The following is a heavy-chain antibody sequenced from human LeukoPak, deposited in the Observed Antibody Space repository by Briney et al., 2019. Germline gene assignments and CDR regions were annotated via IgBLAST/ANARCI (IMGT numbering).Heavy chain of an antibody. Sequence: KGSGPTLVKPTQTLTLTCTFSGFSLSTSGVGVGWIRQPPGKALEWLALIYWDDDKRYSPSLKSRLTITKDTSKNQVVLTMTNMGPVDTATYYCASRGVRGPSFDCWGQGTLVTVSS. D-gene: IGHD3-10*01. CDR2: IYWDDDK. CDR3: ASRGVRGPSFDC. V-gene: IGHV2-5*02. CDR1: GFSLSTSGVG. J-gene: IGHJ4*02.